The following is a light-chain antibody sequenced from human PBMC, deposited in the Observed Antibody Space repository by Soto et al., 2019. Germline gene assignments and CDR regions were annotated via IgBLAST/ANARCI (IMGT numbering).Light chain of an antibody. J-gene: IGKJ1*01. V-gene: IGKV3-20*01. CDR1: QSVVSSY. CDR3: QQYGSSPHT. CDR2: GAS. Sequence: EIVLTQSPGTLSLSPGERATLSCRASQSVVSSYLAWYQQKPGQAPRLLIYGASSTAPGLPDRFSGSGSGTYFPLTISRLEHEDFAVYYCQQYGSSPHTFGQGTKVEIK.